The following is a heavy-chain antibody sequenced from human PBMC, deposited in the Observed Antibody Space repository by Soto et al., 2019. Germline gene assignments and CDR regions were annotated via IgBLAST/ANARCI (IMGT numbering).Heavy chain of an antibody. Sequence: EVRLLEAGGGLKQPGGSLRLSCAASGFTFKESAMNWVRQAPGKGLEWVASISDTGASTWYAESVRGRLSISRDNSKNTRYLHMNSLRGEDTAVYYCAKGRGSGWAWYFDNWGQGTLVTVSS. CDR1: GFTFKESA. V-gene: IGHV3-23*01. CDR3: AKGRGSGWAWYFDN. D-gene: IGHD6-19*01. CDR2: ISDTGAST. J-gene: IGHJ4*02.